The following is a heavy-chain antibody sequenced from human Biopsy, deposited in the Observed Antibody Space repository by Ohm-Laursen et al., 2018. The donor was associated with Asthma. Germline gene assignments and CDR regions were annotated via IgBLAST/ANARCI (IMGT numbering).Heavy chain of an antibody. CDR1: GDTLTERS. J-gene: IGHJ1*01. D-gene: IGHD2-21*01. Sequence: ASVKVSCKVSGDTLTERSIHWVRQAPGKGLEWTGGFDIEDGEASYAQKFQGRVTITADESTSTAYMELSSLRSEDTAVYYCARGGGAHFQHWGQGTLVTVSS. V-gene: IGHV1-24*01. CDR2: FDIEDGEA. CDR3: ARGGGAHFQH.